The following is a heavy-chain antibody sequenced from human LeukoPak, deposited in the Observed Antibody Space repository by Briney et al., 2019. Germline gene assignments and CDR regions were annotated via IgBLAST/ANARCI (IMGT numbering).Heavy chain of an antibody. D-gene: IGHD3-10*01. CDR3: AIPGEPLLWFEERHYYFDY. V-gene: IGHV1-2*02. J-gene: IGHJ4*02. CDR1: GYSFIAYS. Sequence: GASVKVSCKTSGYSFIAYSIHWVRQAPGQGLEWMGFINPNSGGTNFAQRFQGRVTLITDTSISTAYMELSRLTSDDTALYSFAIPGEPLLWFEERHYYFDYWVQGTLVTVCS. CDR2: INPNSGGT.